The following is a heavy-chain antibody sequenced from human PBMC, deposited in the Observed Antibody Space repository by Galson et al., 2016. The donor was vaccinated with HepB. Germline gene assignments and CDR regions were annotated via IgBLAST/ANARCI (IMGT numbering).Heavy chain of an antibody. D-gene: IGHD3-10*01. CDR1: GFAFNTYS. CDR3: ATPYSYGWGSYLPPNYFDY. Sequence: SLRLSCAASGFAFNTYSINWVRQAPGRGLEWVSYISGSSSTIYYADSVQDRFTISRDNARNSLYLQMDRLRDEDTAVYYCATPYSYGWGSYLPPNYFDYWGQGTLVTVSS. J-gene: IGHJ4*02. V-gene: IGHV3-48*02. CDR2: ISGSSSTI.